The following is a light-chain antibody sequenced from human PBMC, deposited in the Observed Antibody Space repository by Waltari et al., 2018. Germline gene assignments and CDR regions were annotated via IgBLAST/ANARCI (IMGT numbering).Light chain of an antibody. V-gene: IGKV2-28*01. J-gene: IGKJ1*01. CDR1: QGLLHSNGYNY. Sequence: DIVVTQSPLSLPVTPGEPASISCRSSQGLLHSNGYNYLDWYLQKPGQSPQPLIYLGSNRASGVPDRFSGSGSGTDFTLKISRVEAEDVGVYYCMQSLRALWTFGQGTKVEIK. CDR3: MQSLRALWT. CDR2: LGS.